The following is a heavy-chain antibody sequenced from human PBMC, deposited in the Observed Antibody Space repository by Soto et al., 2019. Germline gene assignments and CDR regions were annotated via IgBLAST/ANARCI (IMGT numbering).Heavy chain of an antibody. CDR2: MNPNSGNT. D-gene: IGHD2-15*01. CDR3: ARGRCSGGSCYDALDY. CDR1: GYTFTSYD. V-gene: IGHV1-8*01. Sequence: QVQLVQSGAEVNKPGASVKVSCKASGYTFTSYDINWVRQATGQGLEWMGWMNPNSGNTGYAQKFQGRVTMTRNTSISTAYMELSSLRSEDTAVYYCARGRCSGGSCYDALDYWGQGTLVTVSS. J-gene: IGHJ4*02.